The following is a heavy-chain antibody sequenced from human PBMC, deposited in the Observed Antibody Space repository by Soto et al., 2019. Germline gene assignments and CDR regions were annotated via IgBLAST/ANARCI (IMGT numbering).Heavy chain of an antibody. Sequence: GASVKVSCKVSGYTLTELSMHWVRQAPGKGLEWMGGFDPEDGETIYAQKFQGRVTMTEDTSTDTAYMELSSLRSEDTAVYYCATGLLVGATRYYYYGMDVWGQGTTVTVSS. V-gene: IGHV1-24*01. D-gene: IGHD1-26*01. J-gene: IGHJ6*02. CDR3: ATGLLVGATRYYYYGMDV. CDR1: GYTLTELS. CDR2: FDPEDGET.